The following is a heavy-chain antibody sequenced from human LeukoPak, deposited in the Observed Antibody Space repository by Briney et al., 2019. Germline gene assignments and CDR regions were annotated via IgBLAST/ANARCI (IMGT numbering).Heavy chain of an antibody. V-gene: IGHV4-4*09. CDR2: IYTSGRT. Sequence: PSETLSLTCTVSGGSIISYYWSWIRQPPGKGLEGIGYIYTSGRTNYNPSLKSRVTISVDTSKNQFSLKLRSVTDADTAVYYCATNVTSIAVRNRAYDAFDIWGEGTMVSVPS. J-gene: IGHJ3*02. CDR3: ATNVTSIAVRNRAYDAFDI. CDR1: GGSIISYY. D-gene: IGHD6-6*01.